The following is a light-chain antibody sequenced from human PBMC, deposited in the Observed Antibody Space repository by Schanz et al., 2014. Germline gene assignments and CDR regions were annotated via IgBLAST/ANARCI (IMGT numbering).Light chain of an antibody. CDR3: QQNYRTLVT. Sequence: DIQMTQSPSTLSASVGDRVTITCRASQSISTWLAWYQQKPGKAPKVLIYDASSLESGVPSRFSGSGSGTEFTLTISSLQPDDFATYYCQQNYRTLVTFGGGTRVEIK. CDR1: QSISTW. J-gene: IGKJ4*01. V-gene: IGKV1-5*01. CDR2: DAS.